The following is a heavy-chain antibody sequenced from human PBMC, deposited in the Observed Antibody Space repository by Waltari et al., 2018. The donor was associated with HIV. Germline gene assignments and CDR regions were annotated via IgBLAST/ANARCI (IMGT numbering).Heavy chain of an antibody. D-gene: IGHD3-10*01. V-gene: IGHV4-61*02. CDR3: ARSLPSGGKVVSWFDP. Sequence: QVQLQESGPGLVKPSQTLSLTCTVSGGSISSGSFYWSWIRQPAGKGLEWIGRIYTSGSTNNNHSLKSGVTISGDTSKNQFSLKLSFVTAADTAVYYCARSLPSGGKVVSWFDPWGQGTLVTVSS. J-gene: IGHJ5*02. CDR2: IYTSGST. CDR1: GGSISSGSFY.